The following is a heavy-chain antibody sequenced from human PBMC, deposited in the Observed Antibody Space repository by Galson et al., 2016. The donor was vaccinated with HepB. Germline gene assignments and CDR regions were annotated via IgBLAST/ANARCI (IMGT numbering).Heavy chain of an antibody. CDR3: ARDRVMVRGVIGY. CDR2: INTYTGNA. D-gene: IGHD3-10*01. Sequence: SVKVSCKASGYTFTTFGINWVRQAPGQGLEWMGWINTYTGNANYAQKFQGRVNMTTDTSTSTIYMEVKSLRSDDTAVYYCARDRVMVRGVIGYWGQVTLVTVSS. CDR1: GYTFTTFG. J-gene: IGHJ4*02. V-gene: IGHV1-18*01.